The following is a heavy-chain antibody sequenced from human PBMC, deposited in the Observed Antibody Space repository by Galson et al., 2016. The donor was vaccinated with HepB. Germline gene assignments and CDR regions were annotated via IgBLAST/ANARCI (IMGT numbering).Heavy chain of an antibody. CDR2: IWCDGSEK. V-gene: IGHV3-33*01. J-gene: IGHJ4*02. CDR1: GFTFSNYG. Sequence: SLRLSCAASGFTFSNYGMHWVRQAPGKGLEWVAVIWCDGSEKYYADSVKGRFTISRDNSKNTLHLQMNSLTAEDTAVYYCGAFRGDSSGYGEYWSQGTLVTVSS. D-gene: IGHD5-18*01. CDR3: GAFRGDSSGYGEY.